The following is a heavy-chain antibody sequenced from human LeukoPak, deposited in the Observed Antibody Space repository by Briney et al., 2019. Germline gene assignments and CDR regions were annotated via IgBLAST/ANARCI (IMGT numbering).Heavy chain of an antibody. D-gene: IGHD3-10*01. CDR1: GGSISSYY. J-gene: IGHJ3*02. CDR3: ARLDYYGSGSYSHDAFDI. CDR2: IYYSGST. V-gene: IGHV4-59*01. Sequence: SETLSLTCTVSGGSISSYYWSWIRQPPGKGLEWIGYIYYSGSTNYNPSLKSRVTISVDTSKNQFSLKLSSVTAADTAVYYCARLDYYGSGSYSHDAFDIWGQGTMVTVSS.